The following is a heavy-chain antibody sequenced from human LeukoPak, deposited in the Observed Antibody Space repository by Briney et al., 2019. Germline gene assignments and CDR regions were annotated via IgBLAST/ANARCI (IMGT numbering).Heavy chain of an antibody. J-gene: IGHJ4*02. CDR1: GGSFSGYY. V-gene: IGHV4-34*01. D-gene: IGHD3-10*01. CDR3: ARGQLVRGRAHDY. CDR2: INHSGST. Sequence: SETLSLTCAVYGGSFSGYYWSWIRQPPGKGLEWIGEINHSGSTNYNPSLKSRVTISVDTSKNQFSLKLSSVTAADTAAYYCARGQLVRGRAHDYWGQGTLVTVSS.